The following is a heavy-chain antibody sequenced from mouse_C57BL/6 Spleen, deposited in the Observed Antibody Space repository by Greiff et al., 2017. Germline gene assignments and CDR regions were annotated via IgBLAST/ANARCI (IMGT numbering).Heavy chain of an antibody. CDR1: GFSFNTYA. CDR3: VRQEGYYAMDY. V-gene: IGHV10-1*01. J-gene: IGHJ4*01. Sequence: EVQLVESGGGLVQPKGSLKLSCAASGFSFNTYAMNWVRQAPGKGLEWVARIRSKSNNYATYYADSVKDRFTISSDDSESMLYLQMNNLKTEDTAMYYCVRQEGYYAMDYWGQGTSVTVSS. CDR2: IRSKSNNYAT.